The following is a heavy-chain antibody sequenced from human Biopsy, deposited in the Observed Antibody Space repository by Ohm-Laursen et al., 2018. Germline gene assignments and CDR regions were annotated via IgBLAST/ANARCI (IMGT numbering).Heavy chain of an antibody. Sequence: SQTLFLTCGVYGGSFSGYYCSWIRQPPGKGLEWIGEINDSGRTNYNPSLRSRVTFSVDTSKNQFSLKLSSVTAADTAVYYCARGTNYYGSGRNRHWFDPWGQGTQVTVSS. V-gene: IGHV4-34*01. D-gene: IGHD3-10*01. CDR2: INDSGRT. CDR1: GGSFSGYY. J-gene: IGHJ5*02. CDR3: ARGTNYYGSGRNRHWFDP.